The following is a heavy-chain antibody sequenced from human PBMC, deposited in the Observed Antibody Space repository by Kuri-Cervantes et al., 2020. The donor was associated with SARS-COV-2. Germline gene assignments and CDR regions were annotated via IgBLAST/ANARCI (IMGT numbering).Heavy chain of an antibody. D-gene: IGHD5-24*01. J-gene: IGHJ6*02. CDR3: VGSRWLQLDYYYYYGMDV. Sequence: SSETVSCKPSGGTFSRYAISWVRQAPGQGLEWMGGIIPIFGTANYAQKFQGRVTITADKSTSTAYMELSSLRSEDTAVYYCVGSRWLQLDYYYYYGMDVWGQGTTVTVSS. V-gene: IGHV1-69*06. CDR2: IIPIFGTA. CDR1: GGTFSRYA.